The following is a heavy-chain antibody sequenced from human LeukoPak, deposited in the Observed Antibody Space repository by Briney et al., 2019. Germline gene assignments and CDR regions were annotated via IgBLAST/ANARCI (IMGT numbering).Heavy chain of an antibody. D-gene: IGHD4-17*01. V-gene: IGHV4-34*01. CDR3: ARGGDYVIA. Sequence: PSETLSLTCAVYGGSFSGYYWSWIRQPPGKGLEWIGEINHSGSTNYNPSLKSRVTISVDTSKNQFSLKLSSVTAADTAVYYCARGGDYVIAWGQGTLVTVSS. CDR2: INHSGST. J-gene: IGHJ5*02. CDR1: GGSFSGYY.